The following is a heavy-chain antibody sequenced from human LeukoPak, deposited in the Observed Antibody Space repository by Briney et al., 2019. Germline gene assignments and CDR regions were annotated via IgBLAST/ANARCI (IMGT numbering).Heavy chain of an antibody. CDR1: GGSISSYY. CDR2: IYYSGST. Sequence: PSETLSLTCTVSGGSISSYYWSWIRQPPGKGLEWIGYIYYSGSTNYNPSLKSRVTISVDTSKNQFSLKLGSVTAADTAVYYCARDGLPAATDYYYYYMDVWGKGTTVTVSS. D-gene: IGHD2-2*01. V-gene: IGHV4-59*01. CDR3: ARDGLPAATDYYYYYMDV. J-gene: IGHJ6*03.